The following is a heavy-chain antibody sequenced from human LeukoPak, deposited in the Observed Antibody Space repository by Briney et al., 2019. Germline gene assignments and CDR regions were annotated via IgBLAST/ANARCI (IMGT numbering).Heavy chain of an antibody. CDR1: GYTFSGYY. CDR3: ARGVVAATFYYYMDV. J-gene: IGHJ6*03. D-gene: IGHD2-15*01. Sequence: ASVKVSCKASGYTFSGYYVHWVRQAPGQGLEWMGWINPNSGGTNYAQKFQGRVSMTRDTSISTAHMELSRLRSDDTAVYFCARGVVAATFYYYMDVWGTGTTVTVSS. V-gene: IGHV1-2*02. CDR2: INPNSGGT.